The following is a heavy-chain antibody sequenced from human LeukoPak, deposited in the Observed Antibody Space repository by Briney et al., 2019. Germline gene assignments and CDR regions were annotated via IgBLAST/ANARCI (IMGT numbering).Heavy chain of an antibody. Sequence: GASVKVSCKASGYTFTGYYMHWVRQAPGQGLEWMGWINPKSGGTNYAQKFQGRVTMTRETSISTAYMELSRLRSDDTAVYYCARKRKGGYSFDPWGQGTLVTVSS. D-gene: IGHD3-22*01. CDR2: INPKSGGT. CDR1: GYTFTGYY. CDR3: ARKRKGGYSFDP. V-gene: IGHV1-2*02. J-gene: IGHJ5*02.